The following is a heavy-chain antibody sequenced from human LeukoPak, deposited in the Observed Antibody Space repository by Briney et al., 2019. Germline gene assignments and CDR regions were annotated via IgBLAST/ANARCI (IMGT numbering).Heavy chain of an antibody. CDR1: GGSISSCSHC. CDR3: ARGRVATNLGRRNWFDP. D-gene: IGHD5-12*01. CDR2: IYFSGIT. V-gene: IGHV4-39*01. J-gene: IGHJ5*02. Sequence: PSETLSLTCTVSGGSISSCSHCWGWIRQPPGKGLEWIGSIYFSGITYYNPSLKSRVTTSVDTSKNQFSLKLSSVTAADTAVYYCARGRVATNLGRRNWFDPWGQGTLVTVSS.